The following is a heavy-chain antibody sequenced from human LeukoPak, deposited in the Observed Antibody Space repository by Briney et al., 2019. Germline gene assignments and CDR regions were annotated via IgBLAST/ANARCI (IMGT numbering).Heavy chain of an antibody. D-gene: IGHD2-21*02. CDR3: ASPGPVYCGGDCRPEYY. CDR2: ISRSSAYI. J-gene: IGHJ4*02. Sequence: PGGSLRLSCAASGFTFSDYYMSWTRQAPGKGLEWVSSISRSSAYIYYADSVKGRFTISRDNAKNSLYLQMNSLRAEDTAVYYCASPGPVYCGGDCRPEYYWGQGTLVTVSS. CDR1: GFTFSDYY. V-gene: IGHV3-11*06.